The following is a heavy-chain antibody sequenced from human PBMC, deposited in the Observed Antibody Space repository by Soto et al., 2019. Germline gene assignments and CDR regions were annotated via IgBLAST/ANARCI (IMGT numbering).Heavy chain of an antibody. J-gene: IGHJ4*02. CDR3: ARGSSGGSFFDY. Sequence: QLQLQESGPGLVKPSETLSLTCTVSGGSISSSSYYWGWIRQPPGKGLEWIGSIYYSGSTYYNPSLKSRVTISVDTSKNQFSLKLSSVTAADTAVYYCARGSSGGSFFDYWGQGTLVTVSS. CDR2: IYYSGST. CDR1: GGSISSSSYY. V-gene: IGHV4-39*07. D-gene: IGHD2-15*01.